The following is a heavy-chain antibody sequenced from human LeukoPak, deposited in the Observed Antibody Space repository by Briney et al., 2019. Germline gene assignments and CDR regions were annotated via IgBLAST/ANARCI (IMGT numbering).Heavy chain of an antibody. CDR2: IHSGGGT. D-gene: IGHD5-18*01. Sequence: ASETLSLTCTVSTRSMLSYYWSWLRQPPGKGLEWVWYIHSGGGTHYNPALKSRGTILVDTSKNQFSLKLRSVTAADTAVYYCAREGAGSYGFRYIDVWGKGTTVTVSS. J-gene: IGHJ6*03. V-gene: IGHV4-59*01. CDR1: TRSMLSYY. CDR3: AREGAGSYGFRYIDV.